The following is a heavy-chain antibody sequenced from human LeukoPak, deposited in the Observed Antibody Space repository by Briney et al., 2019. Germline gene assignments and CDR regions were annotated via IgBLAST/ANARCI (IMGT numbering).Heavy chain of an antibody. Sequence: SVKVSCKASGGTFSSYAISWVRRAPGQGLEWMGRIIPIFGTANYAQKFQGRVTITTDESTSTAYMELSSLRSEDTAVYYCAASYCGGDCYSRAPFDPWGQGTLVTVSS. D-gene: IGHD2-21*02. V-gene: IGHV1-69*05. CDR2: IIPIFGTA. CDR1: GGTFSSYA. J-gene: IGHJ5*02. CDR3: AASYCGGDCYSRAPFDP.